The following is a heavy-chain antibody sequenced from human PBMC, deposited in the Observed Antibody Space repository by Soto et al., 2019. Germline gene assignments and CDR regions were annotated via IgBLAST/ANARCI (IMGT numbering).Heavy chain of an antibody. Sequence: GGSLRLSCAASGFTFSSYSMNWVRQAPGKGLEWVSYISSSSSTIYYADSVKGRFTISRDNAKNSLYLQMNSLRDEDTAVYYCARDSYSGGSNAFGGYYGMDVWGQGTTVTVSS. CDR2: ISSSSSTI. D-gene: IGHD2-15*01. J-gene: IGHJ6*02. CDR3: ARDSYSGGSNAFGGYYGMDV. V-gene: IGHV3-48*02. CDR1: GFTFSSYS.